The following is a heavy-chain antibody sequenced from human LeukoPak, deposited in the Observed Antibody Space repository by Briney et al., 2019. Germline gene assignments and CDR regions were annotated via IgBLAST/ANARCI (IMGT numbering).Heavy chain of an antibody. Sequence: SETLSLTCTVSGGSVSDSSYYWGWIRQPPGKGLEWIGSFYYTGGTYYSPSFRSRVIISADTSKNQFSLYFHSVTAADTAVYFCARAAAMVRGVTGWFDPWGQGTLVTVSS. CDR1: GGSVSDSSYY. CDR2: FYYTGGT. CDR3: ARAAAMVRGVTGWFDP. V-gene: IGHV4-39*07. D-gene: IGHD3-10*01. J-gene: IGHJ5*02.